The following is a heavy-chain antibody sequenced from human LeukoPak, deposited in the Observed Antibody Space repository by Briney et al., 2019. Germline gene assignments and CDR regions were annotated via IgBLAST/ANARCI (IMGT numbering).Heavy chain of an antibody. J-gene: IGHJ4*02. CDR1: EFTFSNYA. Sequence: TGGSLRLSCAASEFTFSNYAMSWVRQAPGKGLEWVSVISGSGGSTYYADSVKGRFTISRDNSKNTVYLQMNSLRAEDTAVYYCAVLGGYDFWSGYYSSRDILTADYWGQGTLVTVSS. D-gene: IGHD3-3*01. V-gene: IGHV3-23*01. CDR3: AVLGGYDFWSGYYSSRDILTADY. CDR2: ISGSGGST.